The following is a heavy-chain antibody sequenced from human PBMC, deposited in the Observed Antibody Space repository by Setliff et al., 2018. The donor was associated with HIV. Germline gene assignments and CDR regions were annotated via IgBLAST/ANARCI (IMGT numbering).Heavy chain of an antibody. CDR2: IYWTNQK. V-gene: IGHV2-5*01. CDR3: AHSFYYDSSGLREFDI. D-gene: IGHD3-22*01. J-gene: IGHJ4*02. CDR1: GFSFSSPGMA. Sequence: SGPTLVNPTETLTLTCNFSGFSFSSPGMAVGWIRQPPGKALEWLALIYWTNQKRLSPSLKTRLTVVADTSTNQAVLNLTNVDPADTATYYCAHSFYYDSSGLREFDIWGQGIPVTVSS.